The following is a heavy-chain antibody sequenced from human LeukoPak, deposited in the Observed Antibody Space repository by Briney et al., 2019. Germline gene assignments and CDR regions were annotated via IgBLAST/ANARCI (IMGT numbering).Heavy chain of an antibody. D-gene: IGHD3-10*01. V-gene: IGHV1-18*01. CDR3: ARWSGGRDWLYHYGMDV. Sequence: ASVRVSCKTSGYTFTNYGVGWVRQAPGQGLEWMGWISGYNGHTNYAQNLQGRVTVTIDTSTSTAYMELRSLRSDDTAVYYCARWSGGRDWLYHYGMDVWGQGTTVTVSS. J-gene: IGHJ6*02. CDR1: GYTFTNYG. CDR2: ISGYNGHT.